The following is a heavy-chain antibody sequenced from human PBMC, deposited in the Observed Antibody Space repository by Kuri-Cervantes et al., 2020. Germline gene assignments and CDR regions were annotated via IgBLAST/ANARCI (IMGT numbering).Heavy chain of an antibody. V-gene: IGHV2-70*11. D-gene: IGHD1-26*01. J-gene: IGHJ5*02. Sequence: SGPTLVKPTETLTLTCTVSGFSLSNARMGVSWIRQPPGKALEWLARIDWDDDKYYSTSLKTRLTISKDTSKNQVVLTMTNMDPVDTATYYCARIPASRKWDQEGWFDPWGQGTLVTVSS. CDR1: GFSLSNARMG. CDR2: IDWDDDK. CDR3: ARIPASRKWDQEGWFDP.